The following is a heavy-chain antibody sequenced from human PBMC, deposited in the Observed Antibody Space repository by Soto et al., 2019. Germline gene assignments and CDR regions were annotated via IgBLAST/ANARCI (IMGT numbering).Heavy chain of an antibody. V-gene: IGHV3-49*03. J-gene: IGHJ6*02. D-gene: IGHD2-2*01. CDR3: ASLTSWSQEYYYGMDV. CDR2: IRSKGHGGTT. CDR1: GFTFGDFG. Sequence: GGSLRLSCTGSGFTFGDFGMSWFRQAPGKGLEWLSFIRSKGHGGTTESAASVRGRFITSRDDSESIAYLQMNSLKTEDTAVYYCASLTSWSQEYYYGMDVWGQGTTVTVSS.